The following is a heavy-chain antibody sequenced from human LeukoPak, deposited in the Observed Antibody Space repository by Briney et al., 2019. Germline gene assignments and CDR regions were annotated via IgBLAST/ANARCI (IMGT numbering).Heavy chain of an antibody. Sequence: SDTLSLTCAVSGYSISSKNWWAWIRQPPGKGREWIGYISYSGSTYYNPYNPSLTSRVTMSVDTSKNQFSLKLDSVTEIDTAMYYCARNQAVAANRGAFDIWGQGTMVTVSS. V-gene: IGHV4-28*01. CDR2: ISYSGST. J-gene: IGHJ3*02. D-gene: IGHD6-19*01. CDR3: ARNQAVAANRGAFDI. CDR1: GYSISSKNW.